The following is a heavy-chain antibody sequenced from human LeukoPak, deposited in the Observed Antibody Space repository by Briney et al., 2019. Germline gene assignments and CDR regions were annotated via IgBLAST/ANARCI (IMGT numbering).Heavy chain of an antibody. J-gene: IGHJ4*02. CDR3: ARVALSGLYYFDN. Sequence: SETLSLTCTDSGGSISNYYWSWIRQPAGKGLEWIGRISTSGSTNYNPSLKSRVTISVDKSRNQFSLKLSSVTAADTAVYYCARVALSGLYYFDNWGQGTLVTVSS. V-gene: IGHV4-4*07. CDR2: ISTSGST. CDR1: GGSISNYY. D-gene: IGHD5/OR15-5a*01.